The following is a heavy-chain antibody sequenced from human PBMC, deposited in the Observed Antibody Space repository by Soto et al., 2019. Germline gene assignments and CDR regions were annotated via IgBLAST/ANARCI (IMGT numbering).Heavy chain of an antibody. CDR2: IWYDGSNK. Sequence: GGSLRLSCAASGFTFSSYGMHWVRQAPGKGLEWVAVIWYDGSNKYYADSVKGRFTISRDNSKNTLYLQMNSLRAEDTAVYYCARDPTRGEMTTYYYYGMDVWGQGTTVTVSS. V-gene: IGHV3-33*08. CDR3: ARDPTRGEMTTYYYYGMDV. D-gene: IGHD4-4*01. J-gene: IGHJ6*02. CDR1: GFTFSSYG.